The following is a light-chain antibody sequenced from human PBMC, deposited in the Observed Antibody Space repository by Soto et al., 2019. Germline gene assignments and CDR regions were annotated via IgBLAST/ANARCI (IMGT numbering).Light chain of an antibody. CDR2: EVS. Sequence: QSVLTQPASVSGSPGQSITISCTGTSSDVGSYNYVSWYQQHPGKAPKLMIYEVSDRPSGTPERFSGSDSGNTATLTISGVEAGDEADYYCQVWDSSRDHVVFGGGTKVTVL. J-gene: IGLJ2*01. CDR1: SSDVGSYNY. CDR3: QVWDSSRDHVV. V-gene: IGLV2-14*01.